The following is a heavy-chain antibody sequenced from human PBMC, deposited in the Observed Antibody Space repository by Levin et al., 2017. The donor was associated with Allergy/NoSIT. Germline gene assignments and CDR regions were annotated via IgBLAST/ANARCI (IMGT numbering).Heavy chain of an antibody. CDR2: IYYTGST. CDR3: ARPVTDRSRWVSSGGYYYMDV. J-gene: IGHJ6*03. CDR1: GGSITSRSFY. D-gene: IGHD6-19*01. V-gene: IGHV4-39*02. Sequence: SETLSLTCTVSGGSITSRSFYWGWVRQPPGMGLEWIGSIYYTGSTYYNPSLKSRVTISTDTSKNHFSLRLSSVTAAATAAYYCARPVTDRSRWVSSGGYYYMDVWGKGTTVTVSS.